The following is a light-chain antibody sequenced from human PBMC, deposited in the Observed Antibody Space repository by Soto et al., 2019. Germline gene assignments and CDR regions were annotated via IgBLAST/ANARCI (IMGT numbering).Light chain of an antibody. CDR2: GAH. V-gene: IGKV1-9*01. J-gene: IGKJ5*01. Sequence: DIQVTQSPASVSASVGDRVTITCRTSQSISDYLNWYQQQPGKAPKLLIYGAHTLQSGVPTRFSGSGSGTEFTLTISSLQPEDFATYYCQQLNSYPITFGQGTRLEIK. CDR3: QQLNSYPIT. CDR1: QSISDY.